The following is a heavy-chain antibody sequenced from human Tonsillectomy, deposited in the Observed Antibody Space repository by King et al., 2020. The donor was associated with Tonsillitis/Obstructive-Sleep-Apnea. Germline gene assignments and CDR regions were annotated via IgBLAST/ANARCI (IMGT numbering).Heavy chain of an antibody. V-gene: IGHV3-30*19. CDR2: ISYDGSNK. CDR3: ARAWYDVLTGYYNFIDY. D-gene: IGHD3-9*01. J-gene: IGHJ4*02. CDR1: GFTFSSFG. Sequence: VQLVESGGGVVQPGRSLRLSCAASGFTFSSFGMHWVRQTPGKGLEWVTFISYDGSNKYYAASVKGRFTISRDNSKNTLYLQMNSLRAEDTAVYYCARAWYDVLTGYYNFIDYWGQGTLVTVSS.